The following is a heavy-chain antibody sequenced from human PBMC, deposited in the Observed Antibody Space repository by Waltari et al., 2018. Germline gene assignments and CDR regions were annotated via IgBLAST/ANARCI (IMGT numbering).Heavy chain of an antibody. D-gene: IGHD6-19*01. CDR3: TREYSSGWPFDY. Sequence: EVQLVESGGGLVQPGGSLRLSCAASGFTFTDSAMPWVRQASGKGLEWVGRIRSKADTYETSYAASVDGRFTISREDSKNTAYLQMNSLNTEDTGTYFCTREYSSGWPFDYWGQGTLVAVSS. V-gene: IGHV3-73*01. J-gene: IGHJ4*02. CDR2: IRSKADTYET. CDR1: GFTFTDSA.